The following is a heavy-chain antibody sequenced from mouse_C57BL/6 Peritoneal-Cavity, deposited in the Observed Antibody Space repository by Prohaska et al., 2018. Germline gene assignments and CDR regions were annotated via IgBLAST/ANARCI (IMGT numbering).Heavy chain of an antibody. V-gene: IGHV1-69*02. J-gene: IGHJ2*01. CDR3: ARWYYGSSFDY. CDR1: GYTFNSYW. D-gene: IGHD1-1*01. CDR2: IDPSVSYT. Sequence: KASGYTFNSYWMHWVKQRPGQGLEWFGEIDPSVSYTNYNQKFKGKATLTVDKSSSTAYMQLSSLTSEDSAVYYCARWYYGSSFDYWGQGTTLTVSS.